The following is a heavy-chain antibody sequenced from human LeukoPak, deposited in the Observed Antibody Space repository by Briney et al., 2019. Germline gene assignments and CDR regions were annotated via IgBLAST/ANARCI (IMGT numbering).Heavy chain of an antibody. CDR1: GFTFSSYS. J-gene: IGHJ4*02. CDR3: ASSGSYRFDY. Sequence: GGSLRLSCAASGFTFSSYSMNWVRRAPGKGLEWVSHITTSGTAMFYADSVKGRFTISRDNAKNSLYLQMNSLRDEDTAVYYCASSGSYRFDYWGQGTLVTVSS. V-gene: IGHV3-48*02. CDR2: ITTSGTAM. D-gene: IGHD1-26*01.